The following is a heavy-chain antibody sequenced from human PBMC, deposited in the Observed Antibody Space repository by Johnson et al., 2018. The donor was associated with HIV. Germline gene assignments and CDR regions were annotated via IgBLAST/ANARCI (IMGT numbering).Heavy chain of an antibody. Sequence: QVKLVESGGGVVQPGGSLRLSCAASGFTFSSYGMHWVRQAPGKGLEWVAFIRYDGSNKYYADSVKGRFTISRDNSKNTLYLQMNSLRAEDTAVYYCAKDRIAVAGNDAFDIWGQGTMVTVSS. J-gene: IGHJ3*02. D-gene: IGHD6-19*01. CDR1: GFTFSSYG. V-gene: IGHV3-30*02. CDR2: IRYDGSNK. CDR3: AKDRIAVAGNDAFDI.